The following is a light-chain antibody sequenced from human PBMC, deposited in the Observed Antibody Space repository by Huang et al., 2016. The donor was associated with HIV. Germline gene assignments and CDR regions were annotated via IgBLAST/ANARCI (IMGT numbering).Light chain of an antibody. CDR2: GAS. J-gene: IGKJ1*01. V-gene: IGKV3-20*01. CDR1: ETIASNY. CDR3: QQYGTSPLT. Sequence: EVVLTQSPGSLSLSPGKRVALSCRASETIASNYLAWYRQSPGQAPRLLIYGASNRATGSPDRFSGSGSGTDFTLTITKLEPEDSAVYYCQQYGTSPLTFGQGTRVEIK.